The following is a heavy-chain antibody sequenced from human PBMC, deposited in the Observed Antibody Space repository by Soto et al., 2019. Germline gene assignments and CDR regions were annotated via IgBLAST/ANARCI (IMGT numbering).Heavy chain of an antibody. CDR1: GGSISIYY. CDR2: IYYSGST. V-gene: IGHV4-59*01. D-gene: IGHD6-19*01. Sequence: ASETLSLTCTVSGGSISIYYWSWIRQPPGKGLEWIGYIYYSGSTNYNPSLKSRVTISVDTSKNQFSLKLSSVTAADTAVYYCARGGIAVAGTYWFDPWGQGTLVTVSS. J-gene: IGHJ5*02. CDR3: ARGGIAVAGTYWFDP.